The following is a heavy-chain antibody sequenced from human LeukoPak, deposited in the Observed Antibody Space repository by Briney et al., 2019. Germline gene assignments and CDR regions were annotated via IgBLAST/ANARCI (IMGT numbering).Heavy chain of an antibody. J-gene: IGHJ4*02. Sequence: KPSETLSLTCTVSGGSVSSGSYYWSWIRQPPGKGPEWLGYIYYSGTTYYNPSLKSRITISVDTSKNQFSLKLSSVTAADTAVYYCASLLGGNYGLRAYYFDYWGQGTLVTVSS. CDR1: GGSVSSGSYY. CDR3: ASLLGGNYGLRAYYFDY. CDR2: IYYSGTT. D-gene: IGHD4-17*01. V-gene: IGHV4-31*03.